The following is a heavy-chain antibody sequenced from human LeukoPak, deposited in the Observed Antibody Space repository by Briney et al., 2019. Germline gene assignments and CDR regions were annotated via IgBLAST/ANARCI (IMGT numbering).Heavy chain of an antibody. Sequence: GGSLRLSCAASGFTFSSYSMNWVRQAPGKGLEWVSYISSGSSTIYYADSVKGRFTISRDNAKNSLYLQMNSLRAEDTAVYYCARWCSSSSRFRGFDYWGQGTLVTVSS. V-gene: IGHV3-48*01. CDR3: ARWCSSSSRFRGFDY. J-gene: IGHJ4*02. CDR2: ISSGSSTI. CDR1: GFTFSSYS. D-gene: IGHD2-2*01.